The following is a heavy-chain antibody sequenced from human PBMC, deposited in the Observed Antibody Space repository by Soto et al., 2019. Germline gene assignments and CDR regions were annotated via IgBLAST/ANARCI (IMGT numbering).Heavy chain of an antibody. CDR1: GFTVSSNY. V-gene: IGHV3-53*02. Sequence: EVQLVETGGGLIQPGGSLRLSCAASGFTVSSNYMSWVRQAPGKGLEWVSVIYSGGSTYYADSVKGRFTISRENSKNTLDLQMNSLRAEDTAVYYCAREPVGATDMDGWGQGTTVTVSS. D-gene: IGHD1-26*01. J-gene: IGHJ6*02. CDR3: AREPVGATDMDG. CDR2: IYSGGST.